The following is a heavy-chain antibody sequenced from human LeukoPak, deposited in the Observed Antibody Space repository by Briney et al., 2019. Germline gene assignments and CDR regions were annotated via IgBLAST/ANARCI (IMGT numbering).Heavy chain of an antibody. Sequence: PGRCLRLSCAAAGFTFSSYAMHWVRQAPGKGLEWVAVISYDGSNKYYADSVKGRFTISRDNSKNTLYLQMNSLRAEDTAVYYCARDARSIAAAGTKGRYFDYWGQGTLVTVSS. D-gene: IGHD6-13*01. V-gene: IGHV3-30-3*01. CDR1: GFTFSSYA. J-gene: IGHJ4*02. CDR2: ISYDGSNK. CDR3: ARDARSIAAAGTKGRYFDY.